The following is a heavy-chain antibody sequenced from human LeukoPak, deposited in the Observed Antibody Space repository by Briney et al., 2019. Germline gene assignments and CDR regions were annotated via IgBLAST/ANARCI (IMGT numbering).Heavy chain of an antibody. CDR3: AKRGYSGYYDY. Sequence: GSSVKVSCKASGATFSSNTISWVRQAPGKGLEWVSAISGSGGSTYYADSVKGRFTISRDNSKNTLYLQMNSLRAEDTAVYYCAKRGYSGYYDYWGQGTLVTVSS. CDR2: ISGSGGST. D-gene: IGHD5-12*01. CDR1: GATFSSNT. J-gene: IGHJ4*02. V-gene: IGHV3-23*01.